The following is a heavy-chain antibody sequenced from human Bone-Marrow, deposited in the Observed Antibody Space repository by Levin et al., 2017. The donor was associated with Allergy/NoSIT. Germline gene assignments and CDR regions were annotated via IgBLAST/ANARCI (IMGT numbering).Heavy chain of an antibody. J-gene: IGHJ6*02. CDR1: GGSISTSTYI. CDR2: ISRTGST. D-gene: IGHD2-21*02. Sequence: SETLSLTCTVSGGSISTSTYIWAWIRQPPGKGLEWIGDISRTGSTNYNPSLTSRVTISVDRSNNEFSLNLESVTAADTAIYYCARAYCGGDCYLRDYFYDGLDVWGQGTTVTVSS. CDR3: ARAYCGGDCYLRDYFYDGLDV. V-gene: IGHV4-61*05.